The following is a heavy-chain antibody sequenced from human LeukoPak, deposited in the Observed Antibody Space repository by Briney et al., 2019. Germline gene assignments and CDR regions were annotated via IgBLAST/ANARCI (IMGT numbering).Heavy chain of an antibody. D-gene: IGHD5-12*01. Sequence: PRGSLRLSCAQSGFTPTIYWMHWVRHAPEKRLGWVSRMNSDGSSITYADSVKGRFTISRDNAKNTLYLQMNSLRVEDTAVYYCAREGRVSGYDFDCWGQGTLVTVSS. CDR1: GFTPTIYW. CDR2: MNSDGSSI. V-gene: IGHV3-74*03. J-gene: IGHJ4*02. CDR3: AREGRVSGYDFDC.